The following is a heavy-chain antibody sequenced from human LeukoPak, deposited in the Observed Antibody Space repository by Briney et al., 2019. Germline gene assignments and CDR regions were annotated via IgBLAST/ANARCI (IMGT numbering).Heavy chain of an antibody. CDR2: IYYSGGT. J-gene: IGHJ4*02. V-gene: IGHV4-30-4*08. D-gene: IGHD2-2*01. Sequence: PSETLSLTCTVSGGSISSGDYYWSWIRQPPGKGLEWIGYIYYSGGTYYNPSLKSRVTISVDTSKNQFSLKLSSVTAADTAVYYCARASSSTSCYFDYWGQGTLVTVSS. CDR1: GGSISSGDYY. CDR3: ARASSSTSCYFDY.